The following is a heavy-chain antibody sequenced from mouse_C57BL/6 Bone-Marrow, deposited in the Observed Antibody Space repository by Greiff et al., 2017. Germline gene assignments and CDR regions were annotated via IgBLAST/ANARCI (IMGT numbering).Heavy chain of an antibody. Sequence: VQLQQSGPELVKPGASVKISCKASGYAFSSSWMNWVKQRPGKGLEWIGRIYPGDGDTNYNGKFKGKATLTADKSSSTAYMQLSRLTSEDSAVYYCAREGSSSYNYAMDYWGQGTSVTVSS. CDR3: AREGSSSYNYAMDY. D-gene: IGHD1-1*01. J-gene: IGHJ4*01. CDR1: GYAFSSSW. CDR2: IYPGDGDT. V-gene: IGHV1-82*01.